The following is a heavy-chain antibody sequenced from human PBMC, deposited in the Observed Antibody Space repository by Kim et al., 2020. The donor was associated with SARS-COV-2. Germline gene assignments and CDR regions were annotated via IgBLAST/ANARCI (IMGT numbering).Heavy chain of an antibody. Sequence: ASVKVSCKASGYTFTSYAMNWVRQAPGQGLEWMGWINTNTGNPTYAQGFTGRFVFSLDTSVSTAYLQISSLKAENTAVYYCASHVLRFLEWPRGMDVWGQGTTVTVSS. D-gene: IGHD3-3*01. V-gene: IGHV7-4-1*02. CDR3: ASHVLRFLEWPRGMDV. J-gene: IGHJ6*02. CDR2: INTNTGNP. CDR1: GYTFTSYA.